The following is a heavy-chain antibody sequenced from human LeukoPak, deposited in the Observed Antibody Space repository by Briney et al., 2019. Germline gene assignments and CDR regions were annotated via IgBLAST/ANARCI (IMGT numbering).Heavy chain of an antibody. Sequence: PGGSLRLSCAASGFTFSSYWMSWVRQAPGKGLEWVANIKQDGSEKYYVDSVKGRFTISRDNAKNSLYLQMDSLRAEDTAVYYCARAPYSGGSLYYYYYYMDVWGKGTTVTVSS. CDR2: IKQDGSEK. D-gene: IGHD2-15*01. CDR1: GFTFSSYW. V-gene: IGHV3-7*01. J-gene: IGHJ6*03. CDR3: ARAPYSGGSLYYYYYYMDV.